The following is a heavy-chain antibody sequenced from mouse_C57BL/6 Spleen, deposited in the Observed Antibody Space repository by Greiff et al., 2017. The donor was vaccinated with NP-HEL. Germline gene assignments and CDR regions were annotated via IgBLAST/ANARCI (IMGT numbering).Heavy chain of an antibody. CDR1: GYTFTDYN. V-gene: IGHV1-18*01. CDR3: ARRDRSYYSNPYAMDY. J-gene: IGHJ4*01. Sequence: EVQLQQSGPELVKPGASVKIPCKASGYTFTDYNMDWVKQSHGKSLEWIGDINPNNGGTIYNQKFKGKATLTVDKSSSTAYMELRSLTSEDTAVYYCARRDRSYYSNPYAMDYWGQGTSVTVSS. CDR2: INPNNGGT. D-gene: IGHD2-5*01.